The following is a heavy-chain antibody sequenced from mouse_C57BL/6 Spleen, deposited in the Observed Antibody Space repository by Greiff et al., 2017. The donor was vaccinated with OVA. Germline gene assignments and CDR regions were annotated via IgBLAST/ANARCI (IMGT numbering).Heavy chain of an antibody. CDR2: ISYDGSN. CDR3: AREDDYEGWFAY. J-gene: IGHJ3*01. D-gene: IGHD2-4*01. CDR1: GYSITSGYY. Sequence: EVKLQESGPGLVKPSQSLSLTCSVTGYSITSGYYWNWIRQFPGNKLEWMGYISYDGSNNYNPSLKNRISITRDTSKNQFFLKLNSVTTEDTATYYCAREDDYEGWFAYWGQGTLVTVSA. V-gene: IGHV3-6*01.